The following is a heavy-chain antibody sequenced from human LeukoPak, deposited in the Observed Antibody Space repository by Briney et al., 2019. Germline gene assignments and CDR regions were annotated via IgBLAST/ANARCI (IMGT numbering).Heavy chain of an antibody. Sequence: GGSLRLSCAASGFTFSDYYMSWIRQAPGRGLEWVSSISSSSSYIYYADSVKGRFTISRDNAKNSLYLQMNSLSAEDTAFYYCARDALQLTGNYVTRWWFDPCGQGALVTVSS. V-gene: IGHV3-11*06. CDR1: GFTFSDYY. CDR2: ISSSSSYI. D-gene: IGHD3-9*01. CDR3: ARDALQLTGNYVTRWWFDP. J-gene: IGHJ5*02.